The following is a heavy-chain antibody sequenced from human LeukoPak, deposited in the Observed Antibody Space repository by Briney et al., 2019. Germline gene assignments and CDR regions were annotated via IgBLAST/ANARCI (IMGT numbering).Heavy chain of an antibody. CDR2: IYYSGTT. Sequence: SETLSLTCTVSGGSISSNAYYWAWIRQPPGKGLEWIGSIYYSGTTYYNPSLKSRVTMSVDTSKNQFSLRLSSVTAAETAVYYCARQGGDSMVRGVIKDWFDPWGQGTLVTVSS. CDR3: ARQGGDSMVRGVIKDWFDP. CDR1: GGSISSNAYY. V-gene: IGHV4-39*01. J-gene: IGHJ5*02. D-gene: IGHD3-10*01.